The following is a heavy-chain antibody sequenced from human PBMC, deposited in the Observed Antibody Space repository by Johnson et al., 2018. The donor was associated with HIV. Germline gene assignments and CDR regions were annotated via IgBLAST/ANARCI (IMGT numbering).Heavy chain of an antibody. D-gene: IGHD2-15*01. Sequence: EVQLVESGGGVVQPGRSLRLSCAASGFTFDDYAMHWVRQAPGKGLEWVSGISWNSGSIGYADSVKGRFTISRDNAKNSLYLQMNSLRAEDTALYYCAASPEDLRAFDIWGQGTMVTVSS. CDR1: GFTFDDYA. V-gene: IGHV3-9*01. CDR2: ISWNSGSI. CDR3: AASPEDLRAFDI. J-gene: IGHJ3*02.